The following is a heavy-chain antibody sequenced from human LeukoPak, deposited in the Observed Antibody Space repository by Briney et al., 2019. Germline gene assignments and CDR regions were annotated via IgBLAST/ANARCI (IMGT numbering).Heavy chain of an antibody. CDR3: ARESWNYYFDY. Sequence: PSETLSLTCTVSGGSISSGGYYWSWIRQHPGKGLEWIGYIYYSGSTYYNPSLKSRVTISVDTSKNQFSLKLSSVTAADTAVYYCARESWNYYFDYWGQGTLVTASS. D-gene: IGHD1-7*01. CDR1: GGSISSGGYY. V-gene: IGHV4-31*03. J-gene: IGHJ4*02. CDR2: IYYSGST.